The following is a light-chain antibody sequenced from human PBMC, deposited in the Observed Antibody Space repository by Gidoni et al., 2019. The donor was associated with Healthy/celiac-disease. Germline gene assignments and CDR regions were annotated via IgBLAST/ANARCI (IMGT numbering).Light chain of an antibody. CDR2: EVN. CDR3: SSYAGSNNV. Sequence: QSPLTHPPPASGSPAQSVTTSCTGTSSAVGGYNYVSWYQQHPGKAPKLMIHEVNKRPSGVPDRFSCSKSGNTASLTVSGLQAEDEDDYYCSSYAGSNNVFGTGTKVTVL. V-gene: IGLV2-8*01. CDR1: SSAVGGYNY. J-gene: IGLJ1*01.